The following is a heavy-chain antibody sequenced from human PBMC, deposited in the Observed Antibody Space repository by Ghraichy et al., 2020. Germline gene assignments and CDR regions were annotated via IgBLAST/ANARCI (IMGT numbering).Heavy chain of an antibody. CDR2: VHYSGST. Sequence: GSLSLTCTVSGGSISNYYWSWIRQPPGKGLEWIGYVHYSGSTNYNPSLKSRVTISLDTSKKQFSLKLSSVTAADTAVYYCAREGQGLYYFDYWGQGTLVTVSS. J-gene: IGHJ4*02. CDR1: GGSISNYY. CDR3: AREGQGLYYFDY. D-gene: IGHD2-2*01. V-gene: IGHV4-59*01.